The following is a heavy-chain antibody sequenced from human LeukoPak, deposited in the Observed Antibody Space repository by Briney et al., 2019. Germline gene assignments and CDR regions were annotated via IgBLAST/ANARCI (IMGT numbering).Heavy chain of an antibody. CDR3: ASQSARGSYFYYYYYMDV. CDR1: GGTFSSYA. CDR2: IIPIFGTA. D-gene: IGHD1-26*01. J-gene: IGHJ6*03. V-gene: IGHV1-69*05. Sequence: SVKVSCKASGGTFSSYAISWVRQAPGQGLEWMGGIIPIFGTANYAQKFQGRVTITTDESTSTAYMELSSLRSEDTAVYYCASQSARGSYFYYYYYMDVWGKGTTVTVSS.